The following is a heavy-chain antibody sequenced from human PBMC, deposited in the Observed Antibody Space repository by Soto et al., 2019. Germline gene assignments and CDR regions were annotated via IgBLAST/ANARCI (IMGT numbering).Heavy chain of an antibody. Sequence: SETLSLTCTVSGGSISSGGYYWSWIRQHPGKGLEWIGYIYYSGSTYYNPSLKSRVTISVDTSKNQFSLKLSSVTAADTAVYYCARDYRRPGYCSGGSCYSGHYYYGMDVWGQGTKVTVSS. D-gene: IGHD2-15*01. CDR3: ARDYRRPGYCSGGSCYSGHYYYGMDV. CDR1: GGSISSGGYY. CDR2: IYYSGST. J-gene: IGHJ6*02. V-gene: IGHV4-31*03.